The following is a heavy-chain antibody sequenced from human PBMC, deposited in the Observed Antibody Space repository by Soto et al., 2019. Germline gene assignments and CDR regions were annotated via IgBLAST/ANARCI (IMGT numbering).Heavy chain of an antibody. CDR3: VHSLFWYDRSGRSDAFDV. CDR1: GFLLSASPEA. D-gene: IGHD3-22*01. J-gene: IGHJ3*01. V-gene: IGHV2-5*01. Sequence: SGHTLVNPTQPLTLTYRFSGFLLSASPEAVGWIRQPPGQALEWLELIYWNDCKRYNPSLKNRVTVTMDTSKDQVDLTMTNMDPLDTATYYCVHSLFWYDRSGRSDAFDVWGQGTMVTVSS. CDR2: IYWNDCK.